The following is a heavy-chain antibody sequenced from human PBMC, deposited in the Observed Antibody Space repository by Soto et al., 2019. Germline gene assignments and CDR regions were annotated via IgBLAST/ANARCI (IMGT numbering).Heavy chain of an antibody. Sequence: GASVKVSCKASGGTFSSYAISWVRQAPGQGLEWMGGIIPIFGTANYAQKFQGRVTITADESTSTAYMELSSLRSEDTAVYYCARGRPSSVWGIVYYFDYWGQGTLVTVSS. CDR1: GGTFSSYA. J-gene: IGHJ4*02. CDR2: IIPIFGTA. V-gene: IGHV1-69*13. CDR3: ARGRPSSVWGIVYYFDY. D-gene: IGHD6-19*01.